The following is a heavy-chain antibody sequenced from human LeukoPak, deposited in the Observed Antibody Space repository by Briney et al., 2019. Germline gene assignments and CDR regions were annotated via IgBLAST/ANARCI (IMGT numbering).Heavy chain of an antibody. D-gene: IGHD2-15*01. CDR3: ARDWYCSGGSCCNDY. CDR2: IKQDGSEK. J-gene: IGHJ4*02. CDR1: GFTFSNFW. V-gene: IGHV3-7*01. Sequence: PGGSLRLSCAASGFTFSNFWMNWVRQTPGKGLEWVAKIKQDGSEKYYVDSVKWRFTISRANAKNSVYLQMSSLRAEDTAVYFCARDWYCSGGSCCNDYWGQGTLVTVSS.